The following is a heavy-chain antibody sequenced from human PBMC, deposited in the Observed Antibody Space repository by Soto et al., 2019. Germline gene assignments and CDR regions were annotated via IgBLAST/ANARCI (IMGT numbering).Heavy chain of an antibody. D-gene: IGHD1-26*01. CDR1: GGTFSSHA. V-gene: IGHV1-69*06. J-gene: IGHJ5*02. Sequence: SSVKVSCKASGGTFSSHAIILVRQAPGPGLEWMGGIIPIFGTAHYAQKFQGRVTITADKSTSTAYMELSSLISDDSAVYYCVRDGIVPTTKRFVCFDPWGQGTLVTVSS. CDR3: VRDGIVPTTKRFVCFDP. CDR2: IIPIFGTA.